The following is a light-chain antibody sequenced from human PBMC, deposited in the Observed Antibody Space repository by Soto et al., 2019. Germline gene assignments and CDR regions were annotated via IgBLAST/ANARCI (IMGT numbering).Light chain of an antibody. CDR3: QQRSDWPRT. CDR2: DAS. J-gene: IGKJ1*01. V-gene: IGKV3-11*01. CDR1: QIVTSF. Sequence: EIVLTQSPATLSLSPGERATLSCRASQIVTSFLAWYQQKPGQAPRLLIYDASNRASGISARFSGSGSGTDFTLTISSLEPEDFAFYYCQQRSDWPRTFGQGTKVDIK.